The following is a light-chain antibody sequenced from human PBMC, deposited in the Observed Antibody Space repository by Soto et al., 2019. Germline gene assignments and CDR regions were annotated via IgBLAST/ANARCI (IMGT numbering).Light chain of an antibody. J-gene: IGKJ5*01. V-gene: IGKV3-20*01. CDR2: GAS. Sequence: EIVLTQSPGTLSLSPGERATLSCRASQSVSSSYLAWYQQKPGQAPRLLIYGASSMATGIPDRFSGSGSGTDFTLTISRLEPEYFAVYYCQQYGSLPVTFGQGTRLESK. CDR1: QSVSSSY. CDR3: QQYGSLPVT.